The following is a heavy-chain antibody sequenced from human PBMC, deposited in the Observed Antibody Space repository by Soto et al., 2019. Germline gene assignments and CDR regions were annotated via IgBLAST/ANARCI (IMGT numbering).Heavy chain of an antibody. D-gene: IGHD2-15*01. CDR2: IDPIDSKT. CDR1: GYNFDTYW. J-gene: IGHJ6*02. Sequence: GESLKISCKGSGYNFDTYWINWVRQTPGKGLEWMGRIDPIDSKTKYSPSLEGHITISVDKSISTNYLQWSSLKASDTAIYYCARRIAPQGGYYYYAFVVWGQGDAVTVSS. CDR3: ARRIAPQGGYYYYAFVV. V-gene: IGHV5-10-1*01.